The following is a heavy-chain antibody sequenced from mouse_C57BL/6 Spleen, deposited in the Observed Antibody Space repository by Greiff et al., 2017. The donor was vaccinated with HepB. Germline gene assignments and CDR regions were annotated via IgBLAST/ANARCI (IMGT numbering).Heavy chain of an antibody. CDR2: IWSGGST. V-gene: IGHV2-2*01. J-gene: IGHJ1*03. D-gene: IGHD1-1*02. CDR1: GFSLTSYG. CDR3: ARGNGYWYFDV. Sequence: VKLMESGPGLVQPSQSLSITCTVSGFSLTSYGVHWVRQSPGKGLEWLGVIWSGGSTDYNAAFISRLSISKGNSKSQVFFKMNSRKAEDTAIYYCARGNGYWYFDVWGTGTTVTVSS.